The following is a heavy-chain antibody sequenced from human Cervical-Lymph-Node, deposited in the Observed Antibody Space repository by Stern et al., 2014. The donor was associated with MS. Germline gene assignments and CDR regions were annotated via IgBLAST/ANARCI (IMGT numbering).Heavy chain of an antibody. D-gene: IGHD1-7*01. CDR1: GFTFGDHN. CDR2: ISPDGRTT. CDR3: ARDRNWNYDY. Sequence: VQLVESGGGVVQPGRSLRISCAASGFTFGDHNMHWVRQATGRGLEWLAIISPDGRTTYFADTVKGRFTSSRDNSKSTLYLQLNSLRPEDTAVYYCARDRNWNYDYWGQGTLVIVSS. J-gene: IGHJ4*02. V-gene: IGHV3-30*04.